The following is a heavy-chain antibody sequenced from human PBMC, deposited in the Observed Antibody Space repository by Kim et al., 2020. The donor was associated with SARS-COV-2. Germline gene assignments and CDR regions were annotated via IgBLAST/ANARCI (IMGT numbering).Heavy chain of an antibody. V-gene: IGHV3-21*01. CDR1: GFTFSSYS. CDR2: ISSSSSYI. Sequence: GGSLRLSCAASGFTFSSYSMNWVRQAPGKGLEWVSSISSSSSYIYYADSVKGRFTISRDNAKNSLYLQMNSLRAEDTAVYYCVTTVVAGRGEFDYWGQGTLVTVSS. J-gene: IGHJ4*02. D-gene: IGHD6-19*01. CDR3: VTTVVAGRGEFDY.